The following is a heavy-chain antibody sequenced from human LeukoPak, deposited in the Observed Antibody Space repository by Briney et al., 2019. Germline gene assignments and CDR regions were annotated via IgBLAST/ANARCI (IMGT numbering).Heavy chain of an antibody. J-gene: IGHJ4*02. CDR2: ISWNSGTI. Sequence: PGRSLRLSCAASGFTFDDYAMHWVRQAPGKGLEWVSGISWNSGTIGYVDSVKGRFTISRDNAKNSLYLQMNSLRAEYMALYYCAKDVSLGYCSGGSCSAHFDHWGQGTLVTVSS. D-gene: IGHD2-15*01. CDR3: AKDVSLGYCSGGSCSAHFDH. V-gene: IGHV3-9*03. CDR1: GFTFDDYA.